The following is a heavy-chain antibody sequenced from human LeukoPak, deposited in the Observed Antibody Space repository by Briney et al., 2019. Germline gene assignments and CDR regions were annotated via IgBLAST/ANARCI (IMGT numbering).Heavy chain of an antibody. J-gene: IGHJ4*02. CDR1: GGSISSYY. CDR2: IHYSGNT. D-gene: IGHD3-10*01. CDR3: ARQIYGSGSYYPLDH. Sequence: SETLSLTCTVSGGSISSYYWSWIRQPPGKGLEWIGYIHYSGNTNYNPSLKSRLTISIDTSKNQFSLKLGSVTTADTAVYYCARQIYGSGSYYPLDHWGQGILVTVSS. V-gene: IGHV4-59*01.